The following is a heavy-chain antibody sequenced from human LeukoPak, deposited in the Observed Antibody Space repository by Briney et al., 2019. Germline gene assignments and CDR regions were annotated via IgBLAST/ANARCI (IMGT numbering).Heavy chain of an antibody. D-gene: IGHD1-1*01. V-gene: IGHV3-21*01. Sequence: PGGSLRLSCAASGFTFSSYSMNWVRQAPGKGLEWVSSISSSSSYIYYADSVKGRFTISRDNAKNSLYLQMNSLRAGDTGVYYCVREGRGSNWDDWYFDLWGRGTLVTVSS. J-gene: IGHJ2*01. CDR2: ISSSSSYI. CDR1: GFTFSSYS. CDR3: VREGRGSNWDDWYFDL.